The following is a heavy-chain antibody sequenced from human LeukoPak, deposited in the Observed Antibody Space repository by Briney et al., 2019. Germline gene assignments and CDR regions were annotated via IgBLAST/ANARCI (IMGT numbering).Heavy chain of an antibody. J-gene: IGHJ4*02. CDR2: ISSSGSTI. D-gene: IGHD3-16*02. Sequence: GGSLRLSCAASGFTFSSYEMNWVRQAPGKGLEWVSYISSSGSTIYYADSVKGRFTISRDNAKNSLYLQMNSLRAEDTAVYYCAGPGFGRVIAVDWGQGTLVTVSS. CDR1: GFTFSSYE. V-gene: IGHV3-48*03. CDR3: AGPGFGRVIAVD.